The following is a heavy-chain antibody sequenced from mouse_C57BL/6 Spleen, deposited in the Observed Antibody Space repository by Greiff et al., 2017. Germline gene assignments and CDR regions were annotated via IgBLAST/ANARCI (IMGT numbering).Heavy chain of an antibody. CDR1: GYTFTDYE. V-gene: IGHV1-15*01. CDR3: TRCTTVVAFYYFDY. Sequence: QVQLQQSGAELVRPGASVTLSCKASGYTFTDYEMHWVKQTPVHGLEWIGAIDPETGGTAYNQKFKGKAILTADKSSSTAYMELRSLTSEDSAVYYCTRCTTVVAFYYFDYWGQGTTLTVSS. CDR2: IDPETGGT. D-gene: IGHD1-1*01. J-gene: IGHJ2*01.